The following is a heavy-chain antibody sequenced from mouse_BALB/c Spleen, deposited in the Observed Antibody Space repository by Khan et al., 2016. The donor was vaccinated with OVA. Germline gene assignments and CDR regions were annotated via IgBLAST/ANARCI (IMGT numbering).Heavy chain of an antibody. CDR1: GFTFSNYA. V-gene: IGHV5-6-5*01. Sequence: EVELVESGGDLVKPGGSLKLSCAASGFTFSNYAMSWVRQTPEKRLEWVASISSGGTTYFPDSVKGRFTISRDNGRNILYLQMSSLRSEDTAMYDCARDYWFTYWGQGTLVTVSA. CDR2: ISSGGTT. CDR3: ARDYWFTY. J-gene: IGHJ3*01.